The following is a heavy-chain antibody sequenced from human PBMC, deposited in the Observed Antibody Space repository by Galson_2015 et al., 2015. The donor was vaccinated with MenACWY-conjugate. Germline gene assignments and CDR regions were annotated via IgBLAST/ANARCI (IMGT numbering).Heavy chain of an antibody. D-gene: IGHD6-6*01. CDR1: GFTFSSYW. CDR2: INQDGSEK. Sequence: LRLSCAVSGFTFSSYWMTWVRQAPGRGLEWVANINQDGSEKKYVDSVKGRFTISRDNAHNSLYLQLNSLRAEDTAVYYCARDSSSSDFDYWGQGTLVIVSS. V-gene: IGHV3-7*03. J-gene: IGHJ5*01. CDR3: ARDSSSSDFDY.